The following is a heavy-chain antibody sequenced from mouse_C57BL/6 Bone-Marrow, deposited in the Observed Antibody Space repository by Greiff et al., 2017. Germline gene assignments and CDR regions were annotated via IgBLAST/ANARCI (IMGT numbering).Heavy chain of an antibody. J-gene: IGHJ4*01. CDR1: GFTFSDYY. Sequence: EVKLVESGGGLVQPGGSLKLSCAASGFTFSDYYMYLVRQTPEKRLEWVAYISNGGGSTYYPDTVKGRFTISRDNAKNTLYLQMSRLKSEDTAMYYCASDSLYDGYDAMDYWGQGTSVTVSS. CDR3: ASDSLYDGYDAMDY. V-gene: IGHV5-12*01. D-gene: IGHD2-3*01. CDR2: ISNGGGST.